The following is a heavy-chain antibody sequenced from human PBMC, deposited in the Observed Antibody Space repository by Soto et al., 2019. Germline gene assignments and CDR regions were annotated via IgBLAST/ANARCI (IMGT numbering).Heavy chain of an antibody. J-gene: IGHJ3*02. Sequence: QVYLQESGPGLVKPSETLSLTCTVSGGSISSGDYYWSWIRQPPGKGLEWIAYIYSNGRPYYNPSLKSRVTISLDTSKNQFALKLNSVTAADTAVYFCAREVGQTSSSDAFDIWGQGTMVTVSS. CDR3: AREVGQTSSSDAFDI. CDR1: GGSISSGDYY. CDR2: IYSNGRP. D-gene: IGHD6-6*01. V-gene: IGHV4-30-4*01.